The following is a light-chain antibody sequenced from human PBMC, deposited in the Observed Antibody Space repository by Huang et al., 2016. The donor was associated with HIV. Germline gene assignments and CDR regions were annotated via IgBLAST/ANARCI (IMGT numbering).Light chain of an antibody. CDR2: AAS. V-gene: IGKV1-16*02. CDR1: EDIGNY. J-gene: IGKJ4*01. CDR3: QQYDRNPLT. Sequence: DIQMTQSPSSLTASVGDRITITCRASEDIGNYLAWFQQKPGKAPKSLIYAASSLHSGVPSKFSGSGSGTDFTLTISSLQPEDIATYYCQQYDRNPLTFGGGTRVEIK.